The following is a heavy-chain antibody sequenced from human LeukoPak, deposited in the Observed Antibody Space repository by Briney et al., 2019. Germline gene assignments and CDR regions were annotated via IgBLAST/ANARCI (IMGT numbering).Heavy chain of an antibody. Sequence: PSQTLSLTCTVSGGSISSYYWSWIRQPPGKGLEWIGYIYYSGSTNYNPSLKSRVTISVDTSKNQFSLKLSSVTAADTAVYYCASGSDWLFDAFDIWGQGTKVTVSS. J-gene: IGHJ3*02. CDR3: ASGSDWLFDAFDI. D-gene: IGHD3-9*01. CDR2: IYYSGST. V-gene: IGHV4-59*01. CDR1: GGSISSYY.